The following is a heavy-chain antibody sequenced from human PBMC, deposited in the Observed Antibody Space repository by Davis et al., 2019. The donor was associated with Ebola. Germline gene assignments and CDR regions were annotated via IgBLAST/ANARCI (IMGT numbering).Heavy chain of an antibody. V-gene: IGHV3-74*01. CDR3: ARDRGVLVPAAIYYYYYGMDV. Sequence: HTGGSLRLSCAASGFTFSSYWMHWVRQAPGKGLVWVSRINSDGSSTSYADSVKGRFTISRDNSKNTLYLQMNSLRAEDTAVYYCARDRGVLVPAAIYYYYYGMDVWGQGTTVTVSS. CDR2: INSDGSST. CDR1: GFTFSSYW. J-gene: IGHJ6*02. D-gene: IGHD2-2*01.